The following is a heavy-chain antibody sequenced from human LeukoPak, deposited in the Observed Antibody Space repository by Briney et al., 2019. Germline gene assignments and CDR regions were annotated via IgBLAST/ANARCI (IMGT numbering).Heavy chain of an antibody. CDR2: INHIGST. CDR1: GGSFSGYY. J-gene: IGHJ4*02. CDR3: ARGRDYYDSSPVGY. D-gene: IGHD3-22*01. Sequence: PETLSLTCAVYGGSFSGYYWSWIRQPPGKGLEWIGEINHIGSTNYNPSLKSQVTISVDTSKNQSSLKLRSVTAADTAVYYWARGRDYYDSSPVGYWGQGTLVTVSS. V-gene: IGHV4-34*01.